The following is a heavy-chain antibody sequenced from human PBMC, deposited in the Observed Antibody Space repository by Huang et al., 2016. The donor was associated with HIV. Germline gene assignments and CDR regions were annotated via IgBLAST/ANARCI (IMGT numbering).Heavy chain of an antibody. CDR1: GFTFSSYG. CDR3: AKGGSAAAVLDF. CDR2: IAYDAKTK. Sequence: QVQLVESGGGVVQPGRSLRISCAASGFTFSSYGMHWVRQAAGKGLEWVAVIAYDAKTKYYADSVKGRFSISRDNSKTTVYLQLNSLRLEDTAVYYCAKGGSAAAVLDFWGQGTLVTVSS. D-gene: IGHD6-13*01. V-gene: IGHV3-30*18. J-gene: IGHJ4*02.